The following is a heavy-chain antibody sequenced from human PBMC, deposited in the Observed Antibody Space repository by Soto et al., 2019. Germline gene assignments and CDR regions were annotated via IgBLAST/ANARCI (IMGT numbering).Heavy chain of an antibody. CDR1: GGSISSYY. CDR2: IYYSGST. CDR3: ARGTSYYYYYMDV. Sequence: SETLSHACNVSGGSISSYYWSWIRQPPGEGLEWIGYIYYSGSTNYNPSLKSRVTISVETSKNQFSLKLSSVTAADTAVYYCARGTSYYYYYMDVWGKGTTVTVSS. V-gene: IGHV4-59*01. J-gene: IGHJ6*03.